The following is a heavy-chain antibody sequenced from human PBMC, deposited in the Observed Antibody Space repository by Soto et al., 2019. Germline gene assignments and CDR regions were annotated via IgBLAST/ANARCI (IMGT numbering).Heavy chain of an antibody. CDR2: INPNSGGT. D-gene: IGHD3-22*01. J-gene: IGHJ5*02. CDR3: ASHPRDYYDSSGYYRMAWFDP. Sequence: VASVKVSCKASGYTFTGYYMHWVRQAPGQGLEWMGWINPNSGGTNYAQKFQGRVTMTRDTSISTAYMELSRLRSDDTAVYYCASHPRDYYDSSGYYRMAWFDPWGQGTLVTVSS. CDR1: GYTFTGYY. V-gene: IGHV1-2*02.